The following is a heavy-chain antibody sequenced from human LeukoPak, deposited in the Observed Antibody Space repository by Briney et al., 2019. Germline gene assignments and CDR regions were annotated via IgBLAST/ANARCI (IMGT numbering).Heavy chain of an antibody. V-gene: IGHV3-23*01. CDR3: AKRGGTGTKYFDY. Sequence: GGSLRLSCAASGFIFSSYAMNWVRQAPGKGLERVSAISDSGDSTYYADSVKGRFTISRDNSRNTLYLQMNSLRAEDTAVYYCAKRGGTGTKYFDYWGQGTLVTVSS. D-gene: IGHD1-1*01. CDR2: ISDSGDST. CDR1: GFIFSSYA. J-gene: IGHJ4*02.